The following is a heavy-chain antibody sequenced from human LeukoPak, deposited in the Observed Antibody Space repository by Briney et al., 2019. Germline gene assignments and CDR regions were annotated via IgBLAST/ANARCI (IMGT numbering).Heavy chain of an antibody. CDR2: IYHSGST. D-gene: IGHD3-3*01. CDR3: ARVLGVAYYFDY. CDR1: GGSISSGGYS. J-gene: IGHJ4*02. Sequence: PSQTLSLTCAVSGGSISSGGYSWSWIRQPPGKGLEWIGYIYHSGSTYYNPSLKSRVTISVDRSKNQFSLKLSSVTAADTAVYYCARVLGVAYYFDYWGQGTLVTVSS. V-gene: IGHV4-30-2*01.